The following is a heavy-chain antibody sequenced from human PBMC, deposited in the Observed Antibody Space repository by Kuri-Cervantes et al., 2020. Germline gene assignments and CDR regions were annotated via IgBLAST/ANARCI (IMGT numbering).Heavy chain of an antibody. CDR2: FIPIFATV. J-gene: IGHJ4*02. CDR3: ARHSPYSSSPWPAFDY. V-gene: IGHV1-69*05. D-gene: IGHD6-19*01. CDR1: RDTSISHT. Sequence: SVKVSCKSSRDTSISHTVSWVRQAPGQGLEWMGGFIPIFATVKYAQKFQGRVTITTDESTSTAYVELSNLTSEDTAVYYCARHSPYSSSPWPAFDYWGQGTLVTVSS.